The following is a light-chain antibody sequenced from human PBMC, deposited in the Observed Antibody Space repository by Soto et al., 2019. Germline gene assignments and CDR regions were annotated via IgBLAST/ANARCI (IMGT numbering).Light chain of an antibody. CDR2: WAS. V-gene: IGKV4-1*01. CDR3: QQYYSTLYT. Sequence: DIVMTQSPDSLAVSLGERATINCKSSQSVLYSSNNKNYLACYQQKPRQPPKLLIYWASTRESGVPDRFSGSGSGTDFTLTISSLQAEDVAVYYCQQYYSTLYTFGQGTKLEIK. CDR1: QSVLYSSNNKNY. J-gene: IGKJ2*01.